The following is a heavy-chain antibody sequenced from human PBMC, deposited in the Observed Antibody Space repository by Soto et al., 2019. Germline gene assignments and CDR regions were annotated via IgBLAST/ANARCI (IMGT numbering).Heavy chain of an antibody. D-gene: IGHD6-19*01. CDR3: ARIRSVRPGIAVASKFEVFDY. J-gene: IGHJ4*02. CDR1: GGSISSGGYY. V-gene: IGHV4-31*03. CDR2: IYYSGST. Sequence: QVQLQESGPGLVKPSQTLSLTCTVSGGSISSGGYYWSWIRQHPGKGLEWIGYIYYSGSTYYNPSLKSRVTKSVDTYKNRVSLKMSSVTAADTAAYYCARIRSVRPGIAVASKFEVFDYWGQGTLVTVSS.